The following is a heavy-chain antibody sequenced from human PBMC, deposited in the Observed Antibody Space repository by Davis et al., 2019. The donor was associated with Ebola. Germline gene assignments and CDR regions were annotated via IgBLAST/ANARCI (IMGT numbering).Heavy chain of an antibody. CDR1: GGSVGSGINY. Sequence: MPSETLSLTCTVSGGSVGSGINYWTWIRQPPGKGLEWIGRVYDTGDTNYSPSLKSRVTISVDTSKNQFSLKLSSVTAADTAVYYCARVGYYYDSSGYYRGAFDIWGQGTMVTVSS. J-gene: IGHJ3*02. V-gene: IGHV4-61*01. D-gene: IGHD3-22*01. CDR3: ARVGYYYDSSGYYRGAFDI. CDR2: VYDTGDT.